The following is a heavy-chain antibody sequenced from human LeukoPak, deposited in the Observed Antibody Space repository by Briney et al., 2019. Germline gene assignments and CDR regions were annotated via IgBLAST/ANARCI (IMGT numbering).Heavy chain of an antibody. CDR1: GGTFSSYA. CDR3: TRSDSSGYFGRY. V-gene: IGHV1-69*05. Sequence: SVKVSCKASGGTFSSYAISWVRQAPGQGLEWMGGIIPIFGTANYAQKFQGRVTITTDESTSTAYMELSSLRSEDTAVYYCTRSDSSGYFGRYWGQGTLVTVSS. D-gene: IGHD3-22*01. J-gene: IGHJ4*02. CDR2: IIPIFGTA.